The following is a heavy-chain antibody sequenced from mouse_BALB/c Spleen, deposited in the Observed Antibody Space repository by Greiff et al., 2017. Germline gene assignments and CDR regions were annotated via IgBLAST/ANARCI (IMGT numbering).Heavy chain of an antibody. CDR3: TRYYGNYYFDY. Sequence: VQLQQPGAELVRPGASVKLSCKASGYTFTSYWINWVKQRPGQGLEWIGNIYPSDSYTNYNQKFKDKATLTVDKSSSTAYMQLSSPTSEDSAVYYCTRYYGNYYFDYWGQGTTLTVSS. CDR1: GYTFTSYW. D-gene: IGHD2-1*01. CDR2: IYPSDSYT. V-gene: IGHV1-69*02. J-gene: IGHJ2*01.